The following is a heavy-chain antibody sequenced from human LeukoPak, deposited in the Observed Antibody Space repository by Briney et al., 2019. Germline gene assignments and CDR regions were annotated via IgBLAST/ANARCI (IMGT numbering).Heavy chain of an antibody. D-gene: IGHD2-21*02. CDR3: ARSDGYYFDY. V-gene: IGHV4-30-4*08. CDR1: GGSFSGYY. Sequence: SETLSLTCAVYGGSFSGYYWSWIRQPPGKGLEWIGYIYYSGSTYYNPSLKSRVTISVDTSKNQFSLKLSSVTAADTAVYYCARSDGYYFDYWGQGTLVTVSS. J-gene: IGHJ4*02. CDR2: IYYSGST.